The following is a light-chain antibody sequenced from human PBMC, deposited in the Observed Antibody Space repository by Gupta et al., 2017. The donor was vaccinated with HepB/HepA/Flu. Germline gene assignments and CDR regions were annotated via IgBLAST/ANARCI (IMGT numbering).Light chain of an antibody. Sequence: DIQMTQSPSSLSASVGDRVTIACQASQDISNFLNWFQQKPGKPPRLLIYDASKLEIGAPSRFSGSGSGTAFTFTISSRQPEDVASYYCQQEHNFPCTFGHGTKVDIK. CDR2: DAS. CDR3: QQEHNFPCT. CDR1: QDISNF. V-gene: IGKV1-33*01. J-gene: IGKJ3*01.